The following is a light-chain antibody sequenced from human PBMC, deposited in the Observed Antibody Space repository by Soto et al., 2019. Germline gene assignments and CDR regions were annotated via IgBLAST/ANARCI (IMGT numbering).Light chain of an antibody. CDR1: SSDVGSYNL. J-gene: IGLJ1*01. V-gene: IGLV2-23*02. Sequence: HSALTQPASVSGSPGQSITISCTGTSSDVGSYNLVSWYQQHPGKAPKLMIYEVSKQPSGVSNRFSGSKSGNTASLTISGLQAEDEADYYCCSYAGSSTFVFGTGTKLTVL. CDR3: CSYAGSSTFV. CDR2: EVS.